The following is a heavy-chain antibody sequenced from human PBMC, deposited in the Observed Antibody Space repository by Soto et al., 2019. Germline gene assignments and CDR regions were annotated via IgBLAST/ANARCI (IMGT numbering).Heavy chain of an antibody. CDR3: ARDAVGTFDI. V-gene: IGHV1-69*08. CDR2: IIPILGIA. J-gene: IGHJ3*02. CDR1: GGTFSSYT. Sequence: QVQLVQSGAEVKKPGSSVKVSCKASGGTFSSYTITWVRQAPGQGLEWMGRIIPILGIANYAQKFQGRVTITADKPTSTAYMELSSLRSEDTAVYYCARDAVGTFDIWGQGTMVTVSS.